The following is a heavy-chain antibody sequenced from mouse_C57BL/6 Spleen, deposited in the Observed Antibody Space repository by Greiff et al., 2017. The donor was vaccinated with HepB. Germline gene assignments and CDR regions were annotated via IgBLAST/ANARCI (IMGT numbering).Heavy chain of an antibody. CDR3: ARRDSSGGYAMDY. CDR1: GFTFSSYG. V-gene: IGHV5-6*01. Sequence: EVQLVESGGDLVKPGGSLKLSCAASGFTFSSYGMSWVRQTPDKRLEWVATISSGGSYTYYPDSVKGRFTISRDNAKNTLYLQMSSLKSEDTAMYYCARRDSSGGYAMDYWGQGTSVTVSS. J-gene: IGHJ4*01. CDR2: ISSGGSYT. D-gene: IGHD3-2*02.